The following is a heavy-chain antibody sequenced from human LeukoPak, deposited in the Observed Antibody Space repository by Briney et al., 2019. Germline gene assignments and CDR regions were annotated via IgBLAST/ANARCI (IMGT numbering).Heavy chain of an antibody. CDR3: ARDSYQDYYGRFDP. CDR1: GFTFSNYD. D-gene: IGHD3-10*01. Sequence: GGSLRLSCVASGFTFSNYDMTWVRQAPGKGLEWVSTISGSGGTTNYADSVKGRFTISRDNSENTLYLQMNGLTAEDTAMYYCARDSYQDYYGRFDPWGQGTLVIVSS. V-gene: IGHV3-23*01. CDR2: ISGSGGTT. J-gene: IGHJ5*02.